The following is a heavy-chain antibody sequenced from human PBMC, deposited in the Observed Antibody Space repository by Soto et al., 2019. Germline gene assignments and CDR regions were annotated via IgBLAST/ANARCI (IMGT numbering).Heavy chain of an antibody. CDR3: ASNLGELSFIFDY. V-gene: IGHV3-66*01. CDR2: IYSGGST. Sequence: GGSLRLSCAASGFTVSSTSMSWVRQAPGKGLEWVSVIYSGGSTYYADSVKGRFTISRDNSKNTLYLQMNSLRAEDTAVYYCASNLGELSFIFDYWGQGTLVTVSS. J-gene: IGHJ4*02. CDR1: GFTVSSTS. D-gene: IGHD3-16*02.